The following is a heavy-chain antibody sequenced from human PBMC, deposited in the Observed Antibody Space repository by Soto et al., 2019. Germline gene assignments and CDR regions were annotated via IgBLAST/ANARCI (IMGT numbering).Heavy chain of an antibody. V-gene: IGHV3-23*01. Sequence: EVQLLESGGDLVQPGGSLRLSCAASGFAFTTYAMTWVRQSPGKGLEWVSCITNSGCSTYFADSVKGRFTISRDNSKSTLYLQMSSLRAEDTAVYYCARGGPRDGYRDLDYWGPGTQVTVAS. CDR3: ARGGPRDGYRDLDY. CDR1: GFAFTTYA. CDR2: ITNSGCST. D-gene: IGHD5-18*01. J-gene: IGHJ4*02.